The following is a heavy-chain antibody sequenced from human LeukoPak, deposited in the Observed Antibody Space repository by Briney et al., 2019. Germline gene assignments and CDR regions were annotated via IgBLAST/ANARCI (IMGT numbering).Heavy chain of an antibody. D-gene: IGHD3-22*01. J-gene: IGHJ3*02. V-gene: IGHV4-39*07. Sequence: SETLSLTCTVSGGSISSGSYYWGWIRQPPGKGLEWIGSIYYSGSTYYNPSLKSRVTISVDTSKNQFSLKLSSVTAADTAVYYCARDSLHYDSSGYSDAFDIWGQGTMVTVSS. CDR2: IYYSGST. CDR3: ARDSLHYDSSGYSDAFDI. CDR1: GGSISSGSYY.